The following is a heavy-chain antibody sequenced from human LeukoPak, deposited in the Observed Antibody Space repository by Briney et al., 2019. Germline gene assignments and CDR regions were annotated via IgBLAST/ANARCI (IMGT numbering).Heavy chain of an antibody. CDR3: ARVPLTESDRWVRTTDYYYYMDV. J-gene: IGHJ6*03. V-gene: IGHV4-59*01. CDR1: GGSISSYY. CDR2: IYYSGST. Sequence: PSETLSLTCTVSGGSISSYYWSWIRQPPGKGLEWIGYIYYSGSTNYNPSLKSRVTISVDTSKNQFSLKLSSVTAADTAVYYCARVPLTESDRWVRTTDYYYYMDVWGKGTTVTVSS. D-gene: IGHD4-23*01.